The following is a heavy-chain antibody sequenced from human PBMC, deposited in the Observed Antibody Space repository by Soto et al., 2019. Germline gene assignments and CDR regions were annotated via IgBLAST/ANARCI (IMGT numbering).Heavy chain of an antibody. V-gene: IGHV4-34*01. J-gene: IGHJ4*02. CDR1: GGSFSGYY. D-gene: IGHD3-3*01. CDR3: AIGDDYDFWSGYSNFDY. CDR2: INHSGST. Sequence: SETLSLTCAVYGGSFSGYYWSWIRQPPGKGLEWIGEINHSGSTNYNPSLKSRVTISVDTSKNQFSLKLSSVTAAGTAVYYCAIGDDYDFWSGYSNFDYWGQGTLVTVSS.